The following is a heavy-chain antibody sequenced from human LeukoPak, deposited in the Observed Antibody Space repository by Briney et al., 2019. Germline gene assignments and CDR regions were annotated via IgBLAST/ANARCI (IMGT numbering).Heavy chain of an antibody. CDR1: GFTFSGSA. CDR2: IRSKAKSYAT. D-gene: IGHD3-22*01. Sequence: GGSLRLSCAASGFTFSGSAFHWVRQASGKGLEWVGRIRSKAKSYATAYAASVKDRFTISRDDSKNTAYLQMNSLKTEDTAVYYCTHYYDSSGYYGGFDMWGQGTMVTVSS. CDR3: THYYDSSGYYGGFDM. V-gene: IGHV3-73*01. J-gene: IGHJ3*02.